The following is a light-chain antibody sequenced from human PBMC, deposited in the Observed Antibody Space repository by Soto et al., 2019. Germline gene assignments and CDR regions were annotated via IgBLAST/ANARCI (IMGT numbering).Light chain of an antibody. CDR2: EVS. CDR1: SRDVGGYDY. J-gene: IGLJ1*01. V-gene: IGLV2-14*01. CDR3: SSYSISTADL. Sequence: QSVLTQPASVSGSLGPSITISCTGTSRDVGGYDYVSWYQLHPGKAPKLMVFEVSNRPSGVSYRFSGSKSGNTASLTISGLQAEDEADYFCSSYSISTADLFGTGTKVTVL.